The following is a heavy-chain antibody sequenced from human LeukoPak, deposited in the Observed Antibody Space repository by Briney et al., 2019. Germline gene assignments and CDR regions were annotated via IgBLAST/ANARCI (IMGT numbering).Heavy chain of an antibody. V-gene: IGHV4-39*01. D-gene: IGHD2-8*01. CDR1: GGSISTSYY. CDR3: ARSSNGVSRFDY. CDR2: IYYSGTT. Sequence: SETQSLTCTVSGGSISTSYYWGWLRPPPGKGLEWIGSIYYSGTTYHNPSLKSRVTISVDTSKNQFSLKLSSVTAADTAVYYCARSSNGVSRFDYWGQGTLVTVSS. J-gene: IGHJ4*02.